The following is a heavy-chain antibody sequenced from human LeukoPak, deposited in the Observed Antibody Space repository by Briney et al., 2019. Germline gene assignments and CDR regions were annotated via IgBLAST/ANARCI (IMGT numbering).Heavy chain of an antibody. J-gene: IGHJ4*01. CDR2: IGGSNGIT. D-gene: IGHD1-26*01. CDR1: RFTFNSYA. V-gene: IGHV3-23*01. Sequence: GGSLRLSCAASRFTFNSYAMSWVRQAPGKGLEWVSVIGGSNGITFYVGSVKGRFTISRDNSKDTLYLQMNSLRAEDTAVYFCARGSSARFIGPEYWGRGTLVTVSS. CDR3: ARGSSARFIGPEY.